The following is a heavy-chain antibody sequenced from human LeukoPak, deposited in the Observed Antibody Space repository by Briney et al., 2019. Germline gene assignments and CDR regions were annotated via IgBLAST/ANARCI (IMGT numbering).Heavy chain of an antibody. J-gene: IGHJ5*02. CDR3: AREELGSSLGFDP. Sequence: GGSLRLSCAASGFTFSSYGMHWVRQAPGKGLEWVAVISYDGSNKYYADSVKGRFTISRDNSKNTLYLQMNSLRAEDTAAYYCAREELGSSLGFDPWGQGTLVTVSS. CDR1: GFTFSSYG. CDR2: ISYDGSNK. D-gene: IGHD3-16*01. V-gene: IGHV3-30*03.